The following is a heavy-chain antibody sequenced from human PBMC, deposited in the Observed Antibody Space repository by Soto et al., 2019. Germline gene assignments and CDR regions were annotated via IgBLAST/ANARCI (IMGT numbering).Heavy chain of an antibody. CDR1: GGTFSSYA. CDR2: IIPIFGTA. D-gene: IGHD6-19*01. CDR3: ARDRGIAVAGGAEYFQH. J-gene: IGHJ1*01. Sequence: QVQLVQSGAEVKKPGSSVKVSCKASGGTFSSYAISWVRQAPGQGLEWMGGIIPIFGTANYAQKFQGRVTITADESTSTAHMELSSLRSEDTAVYYCARDRGIAVAGGAEYFQHWGQGTLVTVSS. V-gene: IGHV1-69*01.